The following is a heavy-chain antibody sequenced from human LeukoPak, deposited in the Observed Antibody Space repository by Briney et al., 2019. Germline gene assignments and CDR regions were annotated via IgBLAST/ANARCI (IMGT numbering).Heavy chain of an antibody. CDR3: ARETPYYYDSSGYSDAFDI. Sequence: ASVKVSCKASGYTFTSYYIHWMRQAPGQGLEWMGIINPSGGSTSYAQKFQGRVTMTRDTSTSTVYMELSSLRSEDTAVYYCARETPYYYDSSGYSDAFDIWGQGTMVTVSS. J-gene: IGHJ3*02. CDR1: GYTFTSYY. CDR2: INPSGGST. D-gene: IGHD3-22*01. V-gene: IGHV1-46*01.